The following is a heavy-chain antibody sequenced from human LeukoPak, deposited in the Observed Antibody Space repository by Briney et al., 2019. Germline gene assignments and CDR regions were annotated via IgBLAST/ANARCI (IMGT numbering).Heavy chain of an antibody. CDR1: GGSVSSGSYY. D-gene: IGHD3-10*01. CDR3: ARGSNYYYGMDV. V-gene: IGHV4-61*01. CDR2: IYYSGST. Sequence: SETLSLTCPVSGGSVSSGSYYWSWIRQPPGKGLEWIGYIYYSGSTNYNPSLKSRVTISVDTSKNQFSLKLSSVTAADTAVYYCARGSNYYYGMDVWGQGTTVTVSS. J-gene: IGHJ6*02.